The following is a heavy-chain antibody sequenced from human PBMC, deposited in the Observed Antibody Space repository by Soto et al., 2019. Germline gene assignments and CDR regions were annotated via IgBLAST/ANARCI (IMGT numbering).Heavy chain of an antibody. CDR3: ARALDDYSNYHFNFDY. Sequence: ASVKVSCKASGYTFTSYYMHWVRQAPGQGLEWMGIINPSGGSTSYAQKFQGRVTMTRDTSTSTVYMELSSLRSEDTAVCYCARALDDYSNYHFNFDYWGQGTLVTVSS. CDR2: INPSGGST. CDR1: GYTFTSYY. D-gene: IGHD4-4*01. V-gene: IGHV1-46*03. J-gene: IGHJ4*02.